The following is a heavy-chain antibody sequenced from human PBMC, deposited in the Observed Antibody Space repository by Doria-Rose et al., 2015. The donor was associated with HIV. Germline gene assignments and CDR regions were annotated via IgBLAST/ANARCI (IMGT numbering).Heavy chain of an antibody. CDR2: MFADDER. J-gene: IGHJ4*02. V-gene: IGHV2-26*01. D-gene: IGHD6-13*01. CDR1: GVSLSSPGMG. Sequence: ESGPVLVKPTETLTLTCTVSGVSLSSPGMGVSWIRQPPGKALEWLANMFADDERSYKTSLKSRLTISRDTSKRQGVLTRTDMDPVDTATYYCARIKSSRWYHKYYFDFWGQGTLVIVSA. CDR3: ARIKSSRWYHKYYFDF.